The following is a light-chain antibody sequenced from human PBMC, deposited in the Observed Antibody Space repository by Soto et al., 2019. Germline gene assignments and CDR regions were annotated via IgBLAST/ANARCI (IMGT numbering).Light chain of an antibody. V-gene: IGKV3-20*01. CDR3: QQYGSSPLVT. J-gene: IGKJ4*01. CDR2: GAS. Sequence: EIVLTQSPGTLSLSPGERATLSCRASQSVSSSYFAWYQQKPGQAPRLLLYGASSRATGIPDRLSGSGYGTDFTLNISRLRPEDFAVYYCQQYGSSPLVTFGGGTKVEI. CDR1: QSVSSSY.